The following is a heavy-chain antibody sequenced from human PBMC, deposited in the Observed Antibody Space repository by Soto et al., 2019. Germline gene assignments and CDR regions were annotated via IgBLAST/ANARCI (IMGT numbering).Heavy chain of an antibody. J-gene: IGHJ5*02. V-gene: IGHV4-59*01. Sequence: NPSETLSLTCTVSGGSISSYYWSWIRQPPGKGLEWIGYIYYSGSTNYNPSLKSRVTISVDTSKNQFSLKLSSVTAADTAVYYCARDRCSGYDCWFDPWGQGTLVTVSS. CDR2: IYYSGST. D-gene: IGHD5-12*01. CDR3: ARDRCSGYDCWFDP. CDR1: GGSISSYY.